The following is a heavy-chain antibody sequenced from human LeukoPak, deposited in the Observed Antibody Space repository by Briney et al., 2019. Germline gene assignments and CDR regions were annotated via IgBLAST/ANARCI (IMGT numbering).Heavy chain of an antibody. V-gene: IGHV3-23*01. CDR3: ARGLGVRGVPDY. Sequence: GGSLRLSCAASGFTFSSYAMSWVRQAPGKGLEWVSAISGSGGSTYYADSVKGRFTISRDNAKTTLYLQMNSLRAEDTAVYYCARGLGVRGVPDYWGQGTLVTVSS. CDR2: ISGSGGST. CDR1: GFTFSSYA. D-gene: IGHD3-10*01. J-gene: IGHJ4*02.